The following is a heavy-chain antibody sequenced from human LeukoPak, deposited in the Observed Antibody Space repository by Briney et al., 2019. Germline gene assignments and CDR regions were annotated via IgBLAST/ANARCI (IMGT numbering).Heavy chain of an antibody. J-gene: IGHJ6*02. CDR3: ARGASCGGDCYWEDHYYYGTDV. CDR1: GESFSGYY. CDR2: INDSGTT. V-gene: IGHV4-34*01. D-gene: IGHD2-21*02. Sequence: SETLSLTCAVYGESFSGYYWSWIRQSPGKGLEWIGEINDSGTTNYNPSLKSRVTMSIDSSKNQFSLKLSSVTAADMAVYYCARGASCGGDCYWEDHYYYGTDVWGQGTTVTVSS.